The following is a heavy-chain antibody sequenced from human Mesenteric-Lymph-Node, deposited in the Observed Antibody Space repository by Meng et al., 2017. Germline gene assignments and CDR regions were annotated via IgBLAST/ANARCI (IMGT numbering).Heavy chain of an antibody. CDR2: ISGSGDSA. V-gene: IGHV3-23*01. CDR1: GFTFSSYA. J-gene: IGHJ6*01. Sequence: GESLKISCAASGFTFSSYAIAWVRQAPGKGLEWVSAISGSGDSAYYANSVKGRFTISRDNSKNTLYLQMNSLRAEDTAVYYCGSVEGAYYYGSGSYRGAYYYYYGMDVWGQGTTVTCSS. D-gene: IGHD3-10*01. CDR3: GSVEGAYYYGSGSYRGAYYYYYGMDV.